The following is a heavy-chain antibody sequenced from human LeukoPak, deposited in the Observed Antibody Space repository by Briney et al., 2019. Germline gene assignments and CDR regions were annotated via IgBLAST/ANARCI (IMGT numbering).Heavy chain of an antibody. Sequence: SSETLSLTCTVSGGSISSYYWSWIRQPAGKGLEWIGRIYTSGSTNYNPSLKSRVTMSVDTSKNQFSLKLSSVTAADTAVYYCARDKQQLVGRYYYYYMDVWGKGTTVTVSS. CDR3: ARDKQQLVGRYYYYYMDV. D-gene: IGHD6-13*01. CDR2: IYTSGST. CDR1: GGSISSYY. V-gene: IGHV4-4*07. J-gene: IGHJ6*03.